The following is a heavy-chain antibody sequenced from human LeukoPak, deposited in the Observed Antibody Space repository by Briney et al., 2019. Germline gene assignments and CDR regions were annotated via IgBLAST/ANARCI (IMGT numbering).Heavy chain of an antibody. CDR1: GGSTVSSSYY. CDR2: VYYSGSS. D-gene: IGHD6-19*01. Sequence: SETLSLTCTVSGGSTVSSSYYWGWIRQPPGKGLEWIGYVYYSGSSSYNPSLRSRVTISVDTSKNQFSLILNSMAAADTAVYYCASILTFGGWHCFDYWGQGILVPVSS. CDR3: ASILTFGGWHCFDY. J-gene: IGHJ4*02. V-gene: IGHV4-39*07.